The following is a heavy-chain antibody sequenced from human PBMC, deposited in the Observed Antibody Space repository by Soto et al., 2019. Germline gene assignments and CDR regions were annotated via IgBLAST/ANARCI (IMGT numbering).Heavy chain of an antibody. J-gene: IGHJ4*02. Sequence: QVQLQESGPGLVKPSETLSLTCTVSGGSVSSGSYYWSWIRETPGKGLGWIGDIYYSGSTNYNPSLKSRVTISVDTSKNQFSLKLSSVTAADTAVYYCARFLPEVSRYCSGGSCFSWDYWGQGTLVTVSS. CDR2: IYYSGST. V-gene: IGHV4-61*01. D-gene: IGHD2-15*01. CDR1: GGSVSSGSYY. CDR3: ARFLPEVSRYCSGGSCFSWDY.